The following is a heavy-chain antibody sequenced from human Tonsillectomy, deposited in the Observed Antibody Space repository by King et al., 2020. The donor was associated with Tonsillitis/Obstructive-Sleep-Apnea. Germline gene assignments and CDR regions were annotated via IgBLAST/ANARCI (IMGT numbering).Heavy chain of an antibody. Sequence: VQLVQSGGGVVQPGRSLRLSCATSGFTFSSSGMHWVRQAPGKGLEGVAVIWSDGSNKYYADSVKGRFTISRDNSKNTLYLQMNSLRADDTAVYYWARERVGRRAAVAGPVGDWGQGTLVTVSS. CDR3: ARERVGRRAAVAGPVGD. CDR2: IWSDGSNK. CDR1: GFTFSSSG. J-gene: IGHJ4*02. V-gene: IGHV3-33*01. D-gene: IGHD6-19*01.